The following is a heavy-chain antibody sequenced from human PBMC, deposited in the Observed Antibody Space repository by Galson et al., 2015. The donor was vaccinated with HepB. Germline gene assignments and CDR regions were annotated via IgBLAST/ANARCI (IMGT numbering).Heavy chain of an antibody. Sequence: SLRLSCAASGFIFTNHAMHWIRQAPGKPLEFVAAISYDGTYRPDADSAKGRFTISRDNSKNMLYLQMNSLRVEDTAVYYCARDQGWNDGDDYFDYWGQGTLVTVSS. J-gene: IGHJ4*02. D-gene: IGHD1-1*01. CDR1: GFIFTNHA. CDR3: ARDQGWNDGDDYFDY. V-gene: IGHV3-30*14. CDR2: ISYDGTYR.